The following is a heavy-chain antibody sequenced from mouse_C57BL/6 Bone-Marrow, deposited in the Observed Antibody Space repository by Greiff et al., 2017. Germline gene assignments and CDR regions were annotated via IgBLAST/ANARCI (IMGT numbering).Heavy chain of an antibody. CDR1: GYTFTSYW. CDR3: ARSLGSYPYYFDY. CDR2: IDPSDSYT. Sequence: QVQLQQPGAGLVRPGTSVKLSCTASGYTFTSYWMHWVKQRPGQGLEWIGVIDPSDSYTNYNQKFKGKATLTVDHSSSTAYMQHSSLTSADSAVYYCARSLGSYPYYFDYWGQGTTLTVSS. V-gene: IGHV1-59*01. J-gene: IGHJ2*01. D-gene: IGHD1-1*02.